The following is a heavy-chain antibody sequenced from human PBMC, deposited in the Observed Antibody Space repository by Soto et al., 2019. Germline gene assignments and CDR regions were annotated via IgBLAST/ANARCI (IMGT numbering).Heavy chain of an antibody. CDR2: IYYSGSN. J-gene: IGHJ5*02. CDR1: GGSVSSGSYY. D-gene: IGHD3-22*01. Sequence: SETLSLTCTVSGGSVSSGSYYWSLIRQPPGKGLEWIGYIYYSGSNNYNPSPKSRVTISVDTSKHQFSLKLSSVTAAHTAVYYRARQRYDSSGLNSFDPWGQGTLVTVSS. V-gene: IGHV4-61*01. CDR3: ARQRYDSSGLNSFDP.